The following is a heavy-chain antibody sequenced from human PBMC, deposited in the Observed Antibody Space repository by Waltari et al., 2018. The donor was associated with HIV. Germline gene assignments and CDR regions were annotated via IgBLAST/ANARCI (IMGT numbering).Heavy chain of an antibody. Sequence: QVQLQQWGAGLLKPSETLSLPCAVDGRSFSGYYRSWIRQPPGKGLEGIGEINHSGSTNYNPSLKSRVTISVDTSKNQFSLKLSSVTAADTAVYYCARGVKMATEAVRRWYFDLWGRGTLVTVSS. J-gene: IGHJ2*01. CDR3: ARGVKMATEAVRRWYFDL. CDR2: INHSGST. D-gene: IGHD5-12*01. CDR1: GRSFSGYY. V-gene: IGHV4-34*01.